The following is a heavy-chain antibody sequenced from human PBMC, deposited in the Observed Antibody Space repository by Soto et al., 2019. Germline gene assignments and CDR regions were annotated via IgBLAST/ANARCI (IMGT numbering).Heavy chain of an antibody. V-gene: IGHV4-39*01. Sequence: SETLSLTCTVSGGSISSNTYYWGWIRQPPGKGLEWIGIIFYSGSTYYNPSLKNRVTIFADTSKNQFSLNLSSVTAADTAVYYCARHGSLFGYCTGGSCYADYWGQGTLVTVSS. J-gene: IGHJ4*02. CDR1: GGSISSNTYY. CDR2: IFYSGST. D-gene: IGHD2-15*01. CDR3: ARHGSLFGYCTGGSCYADY.